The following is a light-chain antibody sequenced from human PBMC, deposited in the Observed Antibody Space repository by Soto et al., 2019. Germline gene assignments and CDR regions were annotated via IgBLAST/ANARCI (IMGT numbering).Light chain of an antibody. Sequence: QPVLTQPPSASASLGASVKLTCTLSSGHNSYAIAWHQQQPEKGPRYLMKLNSDGSHSKGDAIPDRFSGSSSGAERYLTISSLQSEAEADYYCQTWSTDIRVFGGGTKLTVL. CDR2: LNSDGSH. CDR3: QTWSTDIRV. V-gene: IGLV4-69*01. J-gene: IGLJ3*02. CDR1: SGHNSYA.